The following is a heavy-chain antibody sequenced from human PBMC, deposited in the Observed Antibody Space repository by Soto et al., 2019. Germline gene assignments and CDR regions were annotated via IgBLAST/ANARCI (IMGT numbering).Heavy chain of an antibody. J-gene: IGHJ4*02. CDR1: GFSLSTSGVG. CDR2: IYWDDDN. D-gene: IGHD5-12*01. Sequence: QITLKESGPTLVKPTQTLTLTCTFSGFSLSTSGVGVGWIRQPPGKALEWLALIYWDDDNRYSPSLKSRLTITKDTSKNQVVLTMTNMDPVYTATYYCAHVYGGYDNFDYWGQGTLVTVSS. CDR3: AHVYGGYDNFDY. V-gene: IGHV2-5*02.